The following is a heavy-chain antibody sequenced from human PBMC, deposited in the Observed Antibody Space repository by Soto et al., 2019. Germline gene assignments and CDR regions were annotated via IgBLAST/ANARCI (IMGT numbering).Heavy chain of an antibody. J-gene: IGHJ4*02. CDR2: IYYIGST. D-gene: IGHD3-9*01. V-gene: IGHV4-39*01. CDR1: GGSISSSSYY. Sequence: SETLSLTCTVSGGSISSSSYYWGWIRQPPGKGLEWIGNIYYIGSTYYNPSLKSRVTISVVLSKNQFSLKLSSLTAADTAVFYCARRERGYFDCIDCWGQGTLVTVSS. CDR3: ARRERGYFDCIDC.